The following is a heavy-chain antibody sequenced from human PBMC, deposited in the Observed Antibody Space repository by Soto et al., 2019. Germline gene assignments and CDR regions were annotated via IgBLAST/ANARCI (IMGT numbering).Heavy chain of an antibody. CDR2: ITTDKGKT. Sequence: ASVKVSCKTSGYTFTSYGISWVRQAAGQGLEWMGWITTDKGKTTYAQKFQGRVTMTTDTSTSTAYMELRSLRSDDTAVYYCARGKGIDYWGQGTLVTVSS. V-gene: IGHV1-18*01. CDR1: GYTFTSYG. J-gene: IGHJ4*02. CDR3: ARGKGIDY.